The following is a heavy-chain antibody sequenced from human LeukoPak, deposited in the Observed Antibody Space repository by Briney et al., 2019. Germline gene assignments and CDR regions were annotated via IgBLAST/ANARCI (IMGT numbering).Heavy chain of an antibody. CDR3: ARVSGYDYFDY. V-gene: IGHV1-69*05. J-gene: IGHJ4*02. Sequence: SVKVSCKASGGTFSSYAISWVRQAPGQGLEWMGGIIPIFGTANYAQKLQGRVTMTTDTSTSTAYMELRSLRSDDTAVYYCARVSGYDYFDYWGQGTLVTVSS. D-gene: IGHD5-12*01. CDR1: GGTFSSYA. CDR2: IIPIFGTA.